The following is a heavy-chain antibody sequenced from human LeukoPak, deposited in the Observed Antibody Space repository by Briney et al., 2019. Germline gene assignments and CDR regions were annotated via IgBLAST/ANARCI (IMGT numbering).Heavy chain of an antibody. CDR3: ARAGQGYYYYGMDV. J-gene: IGHJ6*02. V-gene: IGHV4-34*01. Sequence: SETLSLTCAVYGGSFSGYYWSWIRQPPGKGLEWIGEINHSGSTNYNPSLKSRVTISVDKSKNQFSLKLSSVTAADTAVYYCARAGQGYYYYGMDVWGQGTTVTVSS. CDR2: INHSGST. CDR1: GGSFSGYY. D-gene: IGHD1-14*01.